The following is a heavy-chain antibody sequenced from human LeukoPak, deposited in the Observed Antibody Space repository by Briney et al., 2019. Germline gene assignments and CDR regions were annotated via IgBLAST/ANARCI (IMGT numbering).Heavy chain of an antibody. D-gene: IGHD6-19*01. J-gene: IGHJ4*02. V-gene: IGHV1-69*13. CDR2: IIPIFGRA. CDR3: ARARNFLAVATTDVY. Sequence: ASVKVSCKASGGTFSSYTINWVRQAPGQGLEWMGGIIPIFGRANYAQSFQGRVTITADESTTTAYVELSSLTSEDTAMYYCARARNFLAVATTDVYWGRGTLVTVSS. CDR1: GGTFSSYT.